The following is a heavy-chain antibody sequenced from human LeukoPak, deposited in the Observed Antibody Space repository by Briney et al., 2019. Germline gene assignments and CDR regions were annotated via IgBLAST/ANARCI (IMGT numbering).Heavy chain of an antibody. CDR3: AREGITIFGVVISTFDY. J-gene: IGHJ4*02. Sequence: ASVKVSCKASGYTFTSYGISWVRQAPEQGLVWMGWISAYNGNTNYAQKLQGRVTMTTDTSTSTAYMELRSLRSDDTAVYYCAREGITIFGVVISTFDYWGQGTLVTVSS. V-gene: IGHV1-18*01. CDR1: GYTFTSYG. D-gene: IGHD3-3*01. CDR2: ISAYNGNT.